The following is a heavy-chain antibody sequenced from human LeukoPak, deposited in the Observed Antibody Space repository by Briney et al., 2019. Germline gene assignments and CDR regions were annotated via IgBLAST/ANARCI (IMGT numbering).Heavy chain of an antibody. Sequence: GGSLRLSCAASGFTFTTYSMNWVRQAPGKGLEWVSYISSSSTTIYYADSVKGRFTISRDNAKNSLYLQMNSLRDDDTAVYYCARGIQLWSYYYYGVDVWGRGTTVTVSS. CDR2: ISSSSTTI. D-gene: IGHD5-18*01. CDR3: ARGIQLWSYYYYGVDV. CDR1: GFTFTTYS. V-gene: IGHV3-48*02. J-gene: IGHJ6*02.